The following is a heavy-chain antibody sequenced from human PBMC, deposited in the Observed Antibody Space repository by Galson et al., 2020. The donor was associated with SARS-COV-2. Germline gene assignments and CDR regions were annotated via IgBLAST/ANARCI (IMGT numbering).Heavy chain of an antibody. CDR3: AGENHYEAFDI. CDR1: GYTFNGNY. Sequence: ASVPVSCNDSGYTFNGNYIHWGRQAPRQGLQWMGWINPHSGCTTYDENFQDWLTMTRDTSISTAYMELSRLRSDDTAVYYCAGENHYEAFDIWGQGKMDTVAS. J-gene: IGHJ3*02. CDR2: INPHSGCT. V-gene: IGHV1-2*04.